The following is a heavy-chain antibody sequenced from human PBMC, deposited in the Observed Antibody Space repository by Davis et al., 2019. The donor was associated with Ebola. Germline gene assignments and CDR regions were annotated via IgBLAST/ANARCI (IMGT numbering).Heavy chain of an antibody. CDR3: ARDPHTSLVVVTAHESYYGMDV. V-gene: IGHV3-74*01. Sequence: GESHKISCAASGFTFSSYWMHWVRQAPGKGLVWVSRINSDGSSTSYADSVKGRFTISRDNAKNTLYLQMNSLRAEDTAVYYCARDPHTSLVVVTAHESYYGMDVWGQGTTVTVSS. CDR1: GFTFSSYW. D-gene: IGHD2-21*02. J-gene: IGHJ6*02. CDR2: INSDGSST.